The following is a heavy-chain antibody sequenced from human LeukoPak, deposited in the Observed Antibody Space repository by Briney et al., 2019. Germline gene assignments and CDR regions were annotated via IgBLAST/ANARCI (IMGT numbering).Heavy chain of an antibody. Sequence: PGGSLRLSCAASGFTFSSYGMSWVRQPPGKGLEWIGEINHSGSTNYNPSLKSRVTISVDTSKNQFSLKLSSVTAADTAVYYCARKGRGYGALRAFDIWGQGTMVTVSS. CDR1: GFTFSSYG. V-gene: IGHV4-34*01. CDR2: INHSGST. J-gene: IGHJ3*02. D-gene: IGHD4-17*01. CDR3: ARKGRGYGALRAFDI.